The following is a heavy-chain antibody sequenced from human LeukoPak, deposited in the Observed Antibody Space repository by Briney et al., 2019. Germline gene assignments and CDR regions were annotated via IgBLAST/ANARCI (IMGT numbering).Heavy chain of an antibody. CDR1: GFTFSSYG. CDR2: ISYDGSNK. CDR3: AAHSSGWSDY. D-gene: IGHD6-19*01. V-gene: IGHV3-30*03. J-gene: IGHJ4*02. Sequence: TGGSLRLSCAASGFTFSSYGMHWVRQAPGKGLEWVAVISYDGSNKYYADSVKGRFTISRDNSKNTLYLQMNSLRAGDTAAYYCAAHSSGWSDYWGQGTLVTVSS.